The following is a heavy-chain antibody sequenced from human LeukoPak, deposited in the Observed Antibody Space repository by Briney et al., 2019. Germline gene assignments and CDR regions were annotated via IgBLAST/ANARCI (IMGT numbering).Heavy chain of an antibody. J-gene: IGHJ6*02. D-gene: IGHD1-26*01. V-gene: IGHV1-18*01. CDR1: GYNFNNYG. Sequence: ASVKVSCRASGYNFNNYGVSWVRQAPGQGLEWMGWISAKTGNTNYAQKVQGRVTMTTDTSTTTAYMELRSLGSDDTAVYYCARGSYPYSHGMDVWGQGTTVTVSS. CDR3: ARGSYPYSHGMDV. CDR2: ISAKTGNT.